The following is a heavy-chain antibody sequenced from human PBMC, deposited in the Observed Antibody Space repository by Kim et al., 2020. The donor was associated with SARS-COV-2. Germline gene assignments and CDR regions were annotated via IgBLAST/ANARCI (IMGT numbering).Heavy chain of an antibody. V-gene: IGHV3-30*04. Sequence: GGSLRLSCAASGFTFGSYAMHWVRQAPGKGLEWVSVITYDGGSKYYADSVKGRFTISRDNSKNTLYLQMNSLRSEDTAVYYCARPLMITFWGGSPNYGMDVGGQGTTVTVSS. CDR3: ARPLMITFWGGSPNYGMDV. J-gene: IGHJ6*02. CDR2: ITYDGGSK. CDR1: GFTFGSYA. D-gene: IGHD3-16*01.